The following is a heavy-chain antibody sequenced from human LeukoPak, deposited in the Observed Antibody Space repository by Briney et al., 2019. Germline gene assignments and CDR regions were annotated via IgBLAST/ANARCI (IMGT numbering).Heavy chain of an antibody. CDR3: ARALAYCGGDCYSDYFDY. CDR1: GGSISGYY. D-gene: IGHD2-21*02. Sequence: SETLSLTCTVSGGSISGYYWSWIRQPPGKGLQWIGYIHYSGSTHYNPSLKSRVTISVDTSKNQFSLKLSSVTAADTAVYYCARALAYCGGDCYSDYFDYWGQGTLVTVSS. CDR2: IHYSGST. V-gene: IGHV4-59*01. J-gene: IGHJ4*02.